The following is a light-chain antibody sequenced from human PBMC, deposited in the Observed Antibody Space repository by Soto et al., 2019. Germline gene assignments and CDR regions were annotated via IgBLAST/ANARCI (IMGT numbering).Light chain of an antibody. J-gene: IGLJ1*01. CDR1: SSDVGGYNY. CDR3: SSYTTSNTRQIV. Sequence: QSVLTQPPSASGSPGQSVTISCTGTSSDVGGYNYVSWYQQHPGKAPKLMIYEVSKRPSGVPDRFSGSKSGNTASMTVSGLQPEDEADYHCSSYTTSNTRQIVFGTGTKVTVL. CDR2: EVS. V-gene: IGLV2-8*01.